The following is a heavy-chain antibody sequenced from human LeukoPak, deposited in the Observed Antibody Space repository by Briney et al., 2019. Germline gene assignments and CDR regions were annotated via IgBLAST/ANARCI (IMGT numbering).Heavy chain of an antibody. Sequence: SETLSLTCTVSGGSISSYYWSWIRQPAGKGLEWIGRIYTSGSTNYNPSLKSRVTMSVDTSKNQFSLKLSSVTAADTAVYYCARASYYGDYYYYYNMDVWGKGTTVTVSS. CDR2: IYTSGST. D-gene: IGHD1-26*01. CDR1: GGSISSYY. V-gene: IGHV4-4*07. J-gene: IGHJ6*03. CDR3: ARASYYGDYYYYYNMDV.